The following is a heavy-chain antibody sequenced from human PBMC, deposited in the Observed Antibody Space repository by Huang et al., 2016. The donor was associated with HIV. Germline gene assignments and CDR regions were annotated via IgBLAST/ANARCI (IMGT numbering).Heavy chain of an antibody. CDR2: IKQDESEK. J-gene: IGHJ6*02. CDR1: TFRFGAYW. D-gene: IGHD1-7*01. CDR3: ATKTAAMDI. V-gene: IGHV3-7*01. Sequence: VESGGRLVQPGGSIRLSCVGSTFRFGAYWMSWVRQSPGKGLEGVANIKQDESEKYYVDSLKGRFNISRDNAKKVLFLEMNNVRVEDTATYYCATKTAAMDIWGQGTTVTVS.